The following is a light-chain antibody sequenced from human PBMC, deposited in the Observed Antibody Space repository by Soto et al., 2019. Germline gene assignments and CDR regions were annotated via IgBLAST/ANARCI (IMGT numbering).Light chain of an antibody. J-gene: IGKJ1*01. CDR1: QSVSNNF. V-gene: IGKV3-20*01. Sequence: EIVLTQSPGTLSLSPGERATLSCRASQSVSNNFLAWYQHKHGQAPRLLIDDASNRATGIPDRFSGSGSGTDFTLTISSLAPEDSAVYYWQQCATPPLTFGQGTKVEIK. CDR3: QQCATPPLT. CDR2: DAS.